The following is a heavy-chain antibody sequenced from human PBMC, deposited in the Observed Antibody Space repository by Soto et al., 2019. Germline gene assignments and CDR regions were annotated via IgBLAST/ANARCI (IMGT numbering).Heavy chain of an antibody. CDR1: CYTFTRYS. J-gene: IGHJ4*02. V-gene: IGHV1-2*02. CDR2: INPNIPCT. Sequence: ASVKVSCKASCYTFTRYSMHWVRQAPGQWLEWMGWINPNIPCTNYAQKFQGRVTMTRDTSISTAYMELSRLRSDDTAVYYCARGFLAPGYGDLNLDYLGQGTLDTVSS. D-gene: IGHD2-21*02. CDR3: ARGFLAPGYGDLNLDY.